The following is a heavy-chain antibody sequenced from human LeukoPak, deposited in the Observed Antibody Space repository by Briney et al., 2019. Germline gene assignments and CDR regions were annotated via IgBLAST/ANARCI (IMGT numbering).Heavy chain of an antibody. Sequence: PGGSLRLSCATSGFTFSSYWMHWVRQAPGKGLVSVSRINTDGSITNYADSVKGRFTISRDNAKNTLYLQMNSLRADDTAVYYCASAAVAGSRPFDYWGQGTLVTVSS. CDR1: GFTFSSYW. CDR2: INTDGSIT. D-gene: IGHD6-19*01. V-gene: IGHV3-74*01. J-gene: IGHJ4*02. CDR3: ASAAVAGSRPFDY.